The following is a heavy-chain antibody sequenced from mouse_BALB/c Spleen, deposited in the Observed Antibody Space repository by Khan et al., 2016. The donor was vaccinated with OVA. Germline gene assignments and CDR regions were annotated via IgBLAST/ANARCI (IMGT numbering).Heavy chain of an antibody. D-gene: IGHD3-2*02. CDR1: GYTFTSHT. Sequence: QVQLKQSGAELARPGASVKMSCKASGYTFTSHTMHWVKQSPGQGLEWIGYINPRSGYSNYNQKFNDKATLTANKSSSTAYMLMSSLTSEDSEVYYCARRKAGYAMDYWGQGTSVTVSS. CDR3: ARRKAGYAMDY. J-gene: IGHJ4*01. CDR2: INPRSGYS. V-gene: IGHV1-4*01.